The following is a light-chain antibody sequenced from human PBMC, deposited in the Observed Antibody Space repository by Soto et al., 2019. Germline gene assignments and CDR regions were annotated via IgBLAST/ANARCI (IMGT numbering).Light chain of an antibody. V-gene: IGKV3-20*01. CDR1: QSVRSNY. Sequence: EIVLTQSPGTLSLSPGERATLSCRDSQSVRSNYLAWYQQKPGQAPRLLLYNSSTRAIGIPDRFSGSGSGTDFTLTISRLEPEDFALYDCQQYRYLPQTFGQGTQVEIK. CDR2: NSS. J-gene: IGKJ1*01. CDR3: QQYRYLPQT.